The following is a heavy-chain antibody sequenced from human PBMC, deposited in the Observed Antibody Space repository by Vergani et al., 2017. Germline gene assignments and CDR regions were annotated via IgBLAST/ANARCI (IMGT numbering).Heavy chain of an antibody. CDR1: GGSISSYY. D-gene: IGHD2-2*01. V-gene: IGHV4-59*01. CDR3: ARDNVEAPPSRAPAMYYYGMDV. CDR2: IYYSGST. Sequence: QVQLQESGPGLVKPSETLSLTCTVSGGSISSYYWSWIRQPPGKGLEWIGYIYYSGSTNYNPSLKSRGTISVDTSKNQLSLKLSSLTAADTAVYYCARDNVEAPPSRAPAMYYYGMDVWGQGP. J-gene: IGHJ6*02.